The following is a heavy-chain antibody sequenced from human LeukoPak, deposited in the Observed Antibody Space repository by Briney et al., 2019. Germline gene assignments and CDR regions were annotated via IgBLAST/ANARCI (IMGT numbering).Heavy chain of an antibody. CDR1: GFPFSASA. D-gene: IGHD4-17*01. CDR3: ATVKYDYGDPVGWFDP. V-gene: IGHV3-23*01. J-gene: IGHJ5*02. CDR2: ILSTGTT. Sequence: GRSLRLSCEASGFPFSASAMTWVRQAPGKGLEWVSHILSTGTTYYADSVRGRFTISRDNSKNTLYLLMTSLRADDTAVYYCATVKYDYGDPVGWFDPWGQGTLVTVSS.